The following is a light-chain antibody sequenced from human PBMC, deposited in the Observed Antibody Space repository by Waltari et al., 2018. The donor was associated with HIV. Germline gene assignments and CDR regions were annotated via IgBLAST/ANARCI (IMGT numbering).Light chain of an antibody. Sequence: SYELTQQPSVSVSPGQTARITCSGDALPKKYAYWYQQKPGQAPVLMIYKDSERPSGIPERFSASSSGTTVTLTISGVQAEDEADYYCQSADSSNTWVFGGGTKLTVL. CDR2: KDS. J-gene: IGLJ3*02. CDR1: ALPKKY. V-gene: IGLV3-25*03. CDR3: QSADSSNTWV.